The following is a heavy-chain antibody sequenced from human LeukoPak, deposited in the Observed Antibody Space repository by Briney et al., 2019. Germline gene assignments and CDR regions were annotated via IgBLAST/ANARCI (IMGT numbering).Heavy chain of an antibody. D-gene: IGHD2-21*02. CDR1: GYTFTSYY. J-gene: IGHJ4*02. V-gene: IGHV1-46*01. CDR3: ARDQVVTAFLELDY. CDR2: INPSDGST. Sequence: GASVKVSCKASGYTFTSYYIHWVRQAPGQGLDWMGVINPSDGSTSYAQKFQGRVTMTRDRSTSTVYMELSSLTSEDTAVYYCARDQVVTAFLELDYWGQGTLVTVAS.